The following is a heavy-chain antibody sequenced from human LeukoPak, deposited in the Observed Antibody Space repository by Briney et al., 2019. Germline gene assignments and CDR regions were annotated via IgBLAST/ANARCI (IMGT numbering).Heavy chain of an antibody. D-gene: IGHD6-19*01. CDR1: GFTFSSYA. CDR3: AKLAVAAYFDY. CDR2: ISISGAST. J-gene: IGHJ4*02. Sequence: GGSLRLSCTASGFTFSSYAMTWVRQAPGKGLEWVSGISISGASTYYADSVKGRCTISRDNSKNTLYLQMNSLRAEDTAVYYCAKLAVAAYFDYWGQGTLVTVSS. V-gene: IGHV3-23*01.